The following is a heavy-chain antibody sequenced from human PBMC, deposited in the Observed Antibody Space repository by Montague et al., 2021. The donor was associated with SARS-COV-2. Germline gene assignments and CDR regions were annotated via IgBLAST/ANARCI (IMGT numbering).Heavy chain of an antibody. Sequence: SLRLSCAASGFTFSSYGMHWVRQALGKGLEWVAVIWYDGSNKYYADSVKGRFTISRDNSKNTLYLQMNSLRAEDTAVYYCARVLSVWGSYGVDYWGQGTLVTVSS. CDR1: GFTFSSYG. D-gene: IGHD3-16*01. J-gene: IGHJ4*02. CDR3: ARVLSVWGSYGVDY. CDR2: IWYDGSNK. V-gene: IGHV3-33*01.